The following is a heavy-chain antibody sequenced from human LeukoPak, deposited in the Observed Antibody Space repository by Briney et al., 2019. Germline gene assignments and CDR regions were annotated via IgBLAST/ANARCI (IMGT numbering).Heavy chain of an antibody. CDR2: ISGSGGST. CDR1: GFTFSSYA. J-gene: IGHJ5*02. V-gene: IGHV3-23*01. CDR3: AKDRGVVVVAATPGYWFDP. Sequence: SGGSLRLSCAASGFTFSSYAMSWVRQARGEGVEWVSAISGSGGSTYYADSVKGRFTISRENNKKTLYLQMTSLRAEDTAVYYCAKDRGVVVVAATPGYWFDPWGQGTLVTVSS. D-gene: IGHD2-15*01.